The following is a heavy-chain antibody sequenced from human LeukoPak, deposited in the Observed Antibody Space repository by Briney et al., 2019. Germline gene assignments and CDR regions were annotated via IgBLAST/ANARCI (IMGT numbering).Heavy chain of an antibody. D-gene: IGHD5/OR15-5a*01. CDR1: DYSITSGDY. J-gene: IGHJ5*01. CDR3: ARNMSTEGWFDS. V-gene: IGHV4-38-2*01. Sequence: SETVSLTCVVSDYSITSGDYWAWIRQPPGKGLEWIGSIYNSVSTSYNPSLKSRVTMSVDPSKNQFSLNLRSVTAADTAVYYCARNMSTEGWFDSWGRGTLVTVSS. CDR2: IYNSVST.